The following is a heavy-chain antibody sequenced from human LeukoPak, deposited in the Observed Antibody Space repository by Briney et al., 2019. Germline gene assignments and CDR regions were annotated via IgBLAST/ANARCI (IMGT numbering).Heavy chain of an antibody. D-gene: IGHD2-15*01. CDR1: GFTVSNNF. CDR2: IYSGGTT. CDR3: ARASYCSGGSCYSEYFQH. Sequence: GGSLRLSCAASGFTVSNNFLTWVRQAPGKGLEWVSVIYSGGTTYYADSVKGRFTISRDNSKNTLYLQMNSLRAEDTAVYYCARASYCSGGSCYSEYFQHWGQGTLVTVSS. V-gene: IGHV3-66*02. J-gene: IGHJ1*01.